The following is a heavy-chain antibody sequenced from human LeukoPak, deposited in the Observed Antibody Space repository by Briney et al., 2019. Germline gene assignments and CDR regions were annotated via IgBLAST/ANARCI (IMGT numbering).Heavy chain of an antibody. CDR3: ARGLYGSCGYPVNWFDP. J-gene: IGHJ5*02. CDR1: GYTFTGYY. V-gene: IGHV1-2*04. CDR2: INPNSGGT. D-gene: IGHD3-22*01. Sequence: ASVKVSCKASGYTFTGYYMHWVRQAPGQGLEWMGWINPNSGGTNYAQKFQGWVTMTRDTSISTAYMELSRLRSDDTAVYYCARGLYGSCGYPVNWFDPWGQGTLVTVSS.